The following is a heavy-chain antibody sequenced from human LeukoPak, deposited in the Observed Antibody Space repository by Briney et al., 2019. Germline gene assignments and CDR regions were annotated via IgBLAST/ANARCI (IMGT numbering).Heavy chain of an antibody. CDR1: GYTFTAHY. D-gene: IGHD1-26*01. J-gene: IGHJ4*02. Sequence: ASVKVSCKASGYTFTAHYMHWVRQAPGQGLEWIGWINPNNGGTNYAQKFQGRVTMTRDTSISTAYMELSSLRSDDTAVYYCAKTGSYSPTRSDYWGQGTLVTVSS. CDR3: AKTGSYSPTRSDY. CDR2: INPNNGGT. V-gene: IGHV1-2*02.